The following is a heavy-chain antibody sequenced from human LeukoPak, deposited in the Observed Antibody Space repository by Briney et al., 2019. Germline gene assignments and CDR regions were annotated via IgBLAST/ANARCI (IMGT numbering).Heavy chain of an antibody. J-gene: IGHJ6*02. CDR3: ARGGSSYSSSWYGMDV. Sequence: ASVKVSCKASGYTFTGYYMHWVRQAPGQGLEWMGWINPNSGGTNYEQRFQGRVTMTRDTSISRAYMELSRLRSDDTAVYYCARGGSSYSSSWYGMDVWGQGTTVTVSS. CDR2: INPNSGGT. D-gene: IGHD6-13*01. CDR1: GYTFTGYY. V-gene: IGHV1-2*02.